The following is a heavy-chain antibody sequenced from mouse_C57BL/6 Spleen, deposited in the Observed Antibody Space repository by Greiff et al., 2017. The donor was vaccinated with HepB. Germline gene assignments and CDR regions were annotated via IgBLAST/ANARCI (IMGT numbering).Heavy chain of an antibody. CDR1: GYTFTDYY. V-gene: IGHV1-19*01. CDR2: INPYNGGT. CDR3: ARYPHTVVAQSCAMDY. D-gene: IGHD1-1*01. J-gene: IGHJ4*01. Sequence: EVQLQQSGPVLVKPGASVKMSCKASGYTFTDYYMNWVKQSHGKSLEWIGVINPYNGGTSYNQKFKGKATLTVDKSSSTAYMELNSLTSEDSAVYYCARYPHTVVAQSCAMDYWGQGTSVTVSS.